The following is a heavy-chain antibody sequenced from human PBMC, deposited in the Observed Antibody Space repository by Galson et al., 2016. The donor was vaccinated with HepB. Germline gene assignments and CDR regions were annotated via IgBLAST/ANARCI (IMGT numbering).Heavy chain of an antibody. CDR3: ARHGRTAAVEFDY. D-gene: IGHD6-13*01. CDR2: IYSGGRT. CDR1: GGSISSGTYY. Sequence: SETLSLTCTVSGGSISSGTYYWGWIRQPPGKGLEWIETIYSGGRTYYNPSLMSRLTISVDTSKNQFSLRLSSVTAADTAVYHCARHGRTAAVEFDYWGQGTLVTVSS. V-gene: IGHV4-39*01. J-gene: IGHJ4*02.